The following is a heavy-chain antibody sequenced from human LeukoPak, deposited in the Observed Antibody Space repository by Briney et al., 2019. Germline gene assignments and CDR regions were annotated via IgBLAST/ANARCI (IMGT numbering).Heavy chain of an antibody. V-gene: IGHV1-18*01. CDR2: ISTSSDQR. D-gene: IGHD6-25*01. CDR1: GYTFTSFG. J-gene: IGHJ4*02. CDR3: ARDTNWQRDY. Sequence: GASVKVSCKASGYTFTSFGIAWVRQAPGQGLEWVGWISTSSDQRRYAHMLQDRVTMTTDTSTSTAYMESRSLRSDDAGVYYCARDTNWQRDYWGQGTLVTVSS.